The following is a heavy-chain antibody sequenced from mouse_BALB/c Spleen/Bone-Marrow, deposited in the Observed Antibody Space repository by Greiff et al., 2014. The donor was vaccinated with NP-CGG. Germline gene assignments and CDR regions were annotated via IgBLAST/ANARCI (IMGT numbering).Heavy chain of an antibody. CDR2: XXSGGST. CDR1: GFTFXXXX. D-gene: IGHD1-1*01. J-gene: IGHJ4*01. CDR3: ARGRYYYGSSPLGAMDH. V-gene: IGHV5-6-5*01. Sequence: XVXSXGGLVKPGGSLKLSCAASGFTFXXXXXSWXRQXXXXXXXXXXXXXSGGSTYYPDSVKGRFTISRDNARNILYLQMSSLRSEDTAVYYCARGRYYYGSSPLGAMDHWGQGTSVTVSS.